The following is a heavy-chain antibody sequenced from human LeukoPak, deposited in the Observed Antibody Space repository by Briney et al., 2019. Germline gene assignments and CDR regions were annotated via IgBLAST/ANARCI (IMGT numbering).Heavy chain of an antibody. D-gene: IGHD3-22*01. Sequence: GGSLRLSCAASGFTFSSYAMHWVRQAPGKGLEWVAVISYDGSNKYYADSVKGRFTISRDNSKNTLYLQMNSLRAEDTAVYYCARGQVGVTMIVVVMDYWGQGTLVIVSS. CDR3: ARGQVGVTMIVVVMDY. CDR2: ISYDGSNK. J-gene: IGHJ4*02. CDR1: GFTFSSYA. V-gene: IGHV3-30*04.